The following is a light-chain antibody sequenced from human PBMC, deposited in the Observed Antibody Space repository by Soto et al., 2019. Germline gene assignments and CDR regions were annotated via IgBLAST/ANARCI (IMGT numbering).Light chain of an antibody. Sequence: EIVLTQSPGTLSLSPGERATLSCRASQSVSSSYLAWYQQKPGQAPRLLIYGASRRATGIPDRFSGSGSGSDFTLTISRLEPEDFAVYYCQQYSTFGQGTKVEIK. J-gene: IGKJ1*01. CDR2: GAS. CDR3: QQYST. CDR1: QSVSSSY. V-gene: IGKV3-20*01.